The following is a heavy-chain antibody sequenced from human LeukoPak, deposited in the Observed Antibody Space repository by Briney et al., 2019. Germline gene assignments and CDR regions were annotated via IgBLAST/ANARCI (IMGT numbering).Heavy chain of an antibody. J-gene: IGHJ5*02. CDR3: ARDRATYYYGSGSPRFDP. CDR2: INHSGST. CDR1: GGSFSGYY. Sequence: PSETLSLTCAVYGGSFSGYYWSWIRQPPGKGLEWIGEINHSGSTNYNPSLKSRVTISVDTSKNRFSLKLSSVTAADTAVYYCARDRATYYYGSGSPRFDPWGQGTLVTVSS. D-gene: IGHD3-10*01. V-gene: IGHV4-34*01.